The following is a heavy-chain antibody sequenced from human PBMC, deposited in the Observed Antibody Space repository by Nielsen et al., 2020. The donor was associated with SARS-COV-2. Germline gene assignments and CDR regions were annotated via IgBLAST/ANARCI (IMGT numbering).Heavy chain of an antibody. CDR3: AIGKLELRYYGMDV. Sequence: ASVKVSCKASGYTFTGYYMHWVRQAPGQGLEWMGWIKPNSGGTNYAQKFQGWVTMTRDTSISTAYMELSRLRSDDTAVYYCAIGKLELRYYGMDVWGQGTTVTVSS. D-gene: IGHD1-7*01. CDR2: IKPNSGGT. J-gene: IGHJ6*02. V-gene: IGHV1-2*04. CDR1: GYTFTGYY.